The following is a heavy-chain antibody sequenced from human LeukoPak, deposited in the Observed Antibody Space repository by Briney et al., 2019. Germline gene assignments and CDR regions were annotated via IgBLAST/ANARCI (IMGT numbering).Heavy chain of an antibody. CDR1: GGSISSHY. V-gene: IGHV4-59*11. D-gene: IGHD3-22*01. CDR3: ARDTDDSSGHNWFDP. J-gene: IGHJ5*02. Sequence: SETLFLTCTVSGGSISSHYWSWIRQPPGKGLEWIGYIYYSGSTNYNPSLKSRVTISVDTSKNQFSLKLSSVTAADTAVYYCARDTDDSSGHNWFDPWGQGTLVTVSS. CDR2: IYYSGST.